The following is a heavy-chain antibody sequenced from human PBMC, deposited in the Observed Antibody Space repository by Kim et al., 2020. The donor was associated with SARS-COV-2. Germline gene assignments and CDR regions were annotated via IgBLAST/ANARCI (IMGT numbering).Heavy chain of an antibody. CDR2: INHSGST. CDR1: GGSFSDYY. Sequence: SETLSITCAVYGGSFSDYYWSWIRQPPGKGLEWIGEINHSGSTTSNPSLKSRVTISVDTSKNQFSLKLTSVTAADTAVYYCARAFGSIGRRGLFDYWGQGTLVTVSS. D-gene: IGHD3-16*01. CDR3: ARAFGSIGRRGLFDY. J-gene: IGHJ4*02. V-gene: IGHV4-34*01.